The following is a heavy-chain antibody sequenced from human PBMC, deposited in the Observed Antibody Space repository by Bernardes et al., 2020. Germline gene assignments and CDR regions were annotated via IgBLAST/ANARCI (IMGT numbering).Heavy chain of an antibody. V-gene: IGHV3-11*01. Sequence: GSLRLSCAASGFTFSDYYMSWIRQAPGKGLEWVSYISSSGSTIYYADSVKGRFTISRDNAKNSLYLQMNSLRAEDTAVYYCARDQGRSGVDTAKVKYYYMDVWGKGTTVTVSS. CDR3: ARDQGRSGVDTAKVKYYYMDV. CDR1: GFTFSDYY. CDR2: ISSSGSTI. D-gene: IGHD5-18*01. J-gene: IGHJ6*03.